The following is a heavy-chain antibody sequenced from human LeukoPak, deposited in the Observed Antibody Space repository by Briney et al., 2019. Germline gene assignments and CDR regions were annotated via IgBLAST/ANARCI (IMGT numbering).Heavy chain of an antibody. V-gene: IGHV3-23*01. D-gene: IGHD2-15*01. J-gene: IGHJ6*03. CDR1: GFTFSSYG. CDR3: AKNGDRGAYCTGGTCYPYFYYYMDV. Sequence: GGTLRLSCAASGFTFSSYGMSWVRQAPGKGLEWVSAISGSGGSTYYADSVKGRFTISRDNSKNTLYLQMNSLRAEDTAIYYCAKNGDRGAYCTGGTCYPYFYYYMDVWGKGTTVTVSS. CDR2: ISGSGGST.